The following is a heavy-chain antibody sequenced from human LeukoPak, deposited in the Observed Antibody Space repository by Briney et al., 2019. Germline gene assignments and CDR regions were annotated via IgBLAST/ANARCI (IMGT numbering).Heavy chain of an antibody. Sequence: GGSLRLSCAASGFTFSSYSMNWVRQAPGKGLEWVSSISSSSSYIYYADSVKGRFTISRDNAKNSLYLQMNSLRAEDTAVYYCARDRSGSREAFDIWGQGTMVTVSS. D-gene: IGHD5-24*01. CDR3: ARDRSGSREAFDI. CDR1: GFTFSSYS. J-gene: IGHJ3*02. CDR2: ISSSSSYI. V-gene: IGHV3-21*01.